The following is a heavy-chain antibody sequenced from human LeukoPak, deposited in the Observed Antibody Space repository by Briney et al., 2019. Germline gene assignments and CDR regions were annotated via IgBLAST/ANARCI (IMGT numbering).Heavy chain of an antibody. CDR1: GFTFSSYW. Sequence: GGSLRLTCAASGFTFSSYWLNWARQAPGTGLEWVASINHNGNGNYYVDSVKGRFTISRDNAKKSLYLQVRNLIADADAVVFFSRGGGLDVWGQGATVTVSS. V-gene: IGHV3-7*03. CDR3: SRGGGLDV. D-gene: IGHD2/OR15-2a*01. CDR2: INHNGNGN. J-gene: IGHJ6*02.